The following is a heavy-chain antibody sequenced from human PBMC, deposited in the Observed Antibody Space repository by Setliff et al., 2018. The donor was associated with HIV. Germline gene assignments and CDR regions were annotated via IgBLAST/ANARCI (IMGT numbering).Heavy chain of an antibody. J-gene: IGHJ3*02. V-gene: IGHV1-2*02. CDR3: ARDKLEETTESLWGPMKNDAFDI. CDR1: GYTFTDYY. D-gene: IGHD1-1*01. CDR2: INPNSGGT. Sequence: VASVKVSCKASGYTFTDYYMHWVRQAPGQGLEWMGWINPNSGGTKYAQTFQGRVTMTRDTSINTAYMDLSRLRSDDTAVYYCARDKLEETTESLWGPMKNDAFDIWGPGTLVTVSS.